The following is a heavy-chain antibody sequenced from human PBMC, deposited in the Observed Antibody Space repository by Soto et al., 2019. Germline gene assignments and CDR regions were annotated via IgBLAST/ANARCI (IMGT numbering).Heavy chain of an antibody. J-gene: IGHJ4*02. V-gene: IGHV4-59*08. CDR3: ARHPDPRGEEYFDY. Sequence: SETLSLTCTVSGGSMSSYYWSWIRQPPGKGLEWIGYIYYSGSTNYNPSLQSRVTISVDTSTNQFSLKLSSVTAADTAVYYCARHPDPRGEEYFDYWGQGTLVTVSS. D-gene: IGHD3-16*01. CDR2: IYYSGST. CDR1: GGSMSSYY.